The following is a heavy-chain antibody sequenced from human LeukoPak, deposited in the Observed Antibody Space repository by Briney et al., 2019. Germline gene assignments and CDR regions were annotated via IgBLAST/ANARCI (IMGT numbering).Heavy chain of an antibody. CDR2: IRSKANTYAT. D-gene: IGHD1-14*01. CDR1: GFTFSGSA. J-gene: IGHJ4*02. V-gene: IGHV3-73*01. CDR3: TRYNVGFDY. Sequence: PGGSLRLSCAASGFTFSGSAIHWVRQASGKGLEWVGRIRSKANTYATAYAASVKGRITISRDDSKNTAYLQMNSLKTEDTAICYCTRYNVGFDYWGQGTLVTVSS.